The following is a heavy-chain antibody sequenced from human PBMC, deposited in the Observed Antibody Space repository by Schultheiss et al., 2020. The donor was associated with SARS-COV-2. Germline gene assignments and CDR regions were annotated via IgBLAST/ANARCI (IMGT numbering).Heavy chain of an antibody. J-gene: IGHJ6*03. D-gene: IGHD6-13*01. CDR3: ARFRQQPFYYMDV. V-gene: IGHV3-33*08. CDR2: IWYDGGNK. Sequence: GGSLRLSCAASGFTFSSYAMSWVRQAPGKGLEWVAVIWYDGGNKYYADSVKGRFTISRDNSKNTLFLQMNSLRAEDTAVYYCARFRQQPFYYMDVWAKGTTVTVSS. CDR1: GFTFSSYA.